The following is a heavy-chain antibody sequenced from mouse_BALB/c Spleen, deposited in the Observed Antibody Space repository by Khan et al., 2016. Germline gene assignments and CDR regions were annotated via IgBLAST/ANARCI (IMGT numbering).Heavy chain of an antibody. J-gene: IGHJ2*01. CDR3: VRSLYDYDADY. CDR1: GYTFTSYW. CDR2: INPSNGRT. V-gene: IGHV1S81*02. Sequence: QVQLQQPGAELVKPGASVKLSCKASGYTFTSYWMHWVKQRPGQGLEWIGEINPSNGRTNYNEKFKSKATLTVDKSSSTAYMQLSSLTPEDSAVYYCVRSLYDYDADYWGQGTTLTVSS. D-gene: IGHD2-4*01.